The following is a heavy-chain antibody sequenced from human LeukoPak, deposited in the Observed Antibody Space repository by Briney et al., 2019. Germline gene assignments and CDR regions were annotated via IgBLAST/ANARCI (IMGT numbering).Heavy chain of an antibody. CDR3: ARGGGGSYYTGGLDI. V-gene: IGHV3-64*04. CDR2: ISDSGGST. D-gene: IGHD1-26*01. Sequence: GGSLRLSCSASGFPFSSYAMHWVRQAPGKGLEYVSAISDSGGSTYYADSVKGRFTISRDNSKNTLYLQMNSLRAEDTAVYFCARGGGGSYYTGGLDIWGQGTMVTVSS. J-gene: IGHJ3*02. CDR1: GFPFSSYA.